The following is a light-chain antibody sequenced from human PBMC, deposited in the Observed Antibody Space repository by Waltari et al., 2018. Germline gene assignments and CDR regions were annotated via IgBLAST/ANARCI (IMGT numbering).Light chain of an antibody. CDR2: DVN. J-gene: IGLJ3*02. CDR1: TSNVGRYNF. Sequence: QSALPQPRSVSGSPGQSVPFPCTGTTSNVGRYNFVSWYQQHPGNAPKLMIYDVNQRPSGVPDRFSGSKSGNTASLTISGLQAEDEADYYCCSYAGNYNWVFGGGTKLTVL. V-gene: IGLV2-11*01. CDR3: CSYAGNYNWV.